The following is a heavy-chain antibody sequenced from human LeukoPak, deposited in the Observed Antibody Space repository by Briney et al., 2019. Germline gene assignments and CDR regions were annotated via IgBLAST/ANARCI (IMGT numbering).Heavy chain of an antibody. Sequence: PGGSLRLSRAASGFTFRDYYMSWVRQAPGKGLEGVSYISNSGSNIYYADSVKGRFTVSRDNDKNSLYLQMNSLRAEDTAVYYCARAPAAGLSYVVVWGEETTVSVSS. CDR1: GFTFRDYY. D-gene: IGHD6-13*01. V-gene: IGHV3-11*01. J-gene: IGHJ6*03. CDR2: ISNSGSNI. CDR3: ARAPAAGLSYVVV.